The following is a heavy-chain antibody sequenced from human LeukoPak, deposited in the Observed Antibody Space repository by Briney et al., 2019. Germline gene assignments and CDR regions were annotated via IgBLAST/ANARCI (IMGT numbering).Heavy chain of an antibody. D-gene: IGHD3-3*01. V-gene: IGHV3-21*01. CDR1: GFTFSSYS. J-gene: IGHJ4*02. CDR3: ARDNGGYYDSSRSQGY. Sequence: GGSLRLSCAASGFTFSSYSMNLVRQAPGKGLEWVSSISSSSTYIYYADSLKGRFTISRDNAKNSLYLQMNSLRAEDTAVYYCARDNGGYYDSSRSQGYWGQGTLVTVSS. CDR2: ISSSSTYI.